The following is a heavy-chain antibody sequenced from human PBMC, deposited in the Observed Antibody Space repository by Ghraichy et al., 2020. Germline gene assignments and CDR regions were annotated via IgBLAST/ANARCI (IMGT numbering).Heavy chain of an antibody. J-gene: IGHJ4*02. CDR1: GDSISSSRYF. V-gene: IGHV4-39*01. CDR3: ARIDSTSGGDY. CDR2: ILYSGST. D-gene: IGHD3-10*01. Sequence: SETLSLTCTVSGDSISSSRYFWGWIRQPPGKGLEWIGSILYSGSTYYNPSLKSRVTISVDTPKNQFSLNLKSVTAADTAVYYCARIDSTSGGDYWGQGTLVTVSS.